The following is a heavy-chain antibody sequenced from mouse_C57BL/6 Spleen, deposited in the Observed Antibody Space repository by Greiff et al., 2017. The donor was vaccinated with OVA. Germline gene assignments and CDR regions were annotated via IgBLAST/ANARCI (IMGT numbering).Heavy chain of an antibody. CDR3: ARDQDYYGSSYVNYFDY. CDR2: ISYDGSN. V-gene: IGHV3-6*01. CDR1: GYSITSGYY. Sequence: ESGPGLVKPSQSLSLTCSVTGYSITSGYYWNWIRQFPGNKLEWMGYISYDGSNNYNPSLKNRISITRDTSKNQFFLKLNSVTTEDTATYYCARDQDYYGSSYVNYFDYWGQGTTLTVSS. D-gene: IGHD1-1*01. J-gene: IGHJ2*01.